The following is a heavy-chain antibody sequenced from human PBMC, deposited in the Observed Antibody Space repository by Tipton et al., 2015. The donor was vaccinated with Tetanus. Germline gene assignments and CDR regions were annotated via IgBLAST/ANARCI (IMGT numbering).Heavy chain of an antibody. CDR3: ARDRIVGALSYGMDV. CDR1: GGSVSSGSYY. D-gene: IGHD1-26*01. V-gene: IGHV4-61*01. J-gene: IGHJ6*02. CDR2: IYYSGST. Sequence: TLSLTCTVSGGSVSSGSYYWSWIRQPPGKGLEWIGYIYYSGSTNYNPSLKSRVTISADTSKNQFSLKLSSVTAADTAVYYCARDRIVGALSYGMDVWGQGTTVTVSS.